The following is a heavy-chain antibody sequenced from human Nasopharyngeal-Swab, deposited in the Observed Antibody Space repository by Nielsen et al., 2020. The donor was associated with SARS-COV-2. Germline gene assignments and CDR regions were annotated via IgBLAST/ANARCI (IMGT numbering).Heavy chain of an antibody. D-gene: IGHD6-13*01. V-gene: IGHV3-30-3*01. CDR1: GFTFSSYA. J-gene: IGHJ4*02. Sequence: SCAASGFTFSSYAMHWVRQAPGKGLEWVAVISYDGSNKYYADSVKGRFTISRDNSKNTLYLQMNSLRAEDTAVYYCAMGSSSWLTPFDYWGKGTLVTVSS. CDR3: AMGSSSWLTPFDY. CDR2: ISYDGSNK.